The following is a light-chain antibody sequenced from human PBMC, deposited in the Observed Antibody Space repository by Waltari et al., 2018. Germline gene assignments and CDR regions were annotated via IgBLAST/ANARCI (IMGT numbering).Light chain of an antibody. Sequence: DIQLTQSPSSLSAAVGDRVSITCRASHDISNSLRWFQQKPGKAPNVLIYDASNLVTGVPSRFSGSGSGTDFTFTINTLQPEDIATYYCQHYDNLPIFTFGPGTIVDI. J-gene: IGKJ3*01. CDR1: HDISNS. CDR3: QHYDNLPIFT. CDR2: DAS. V-gene: IGKV1-33*01.